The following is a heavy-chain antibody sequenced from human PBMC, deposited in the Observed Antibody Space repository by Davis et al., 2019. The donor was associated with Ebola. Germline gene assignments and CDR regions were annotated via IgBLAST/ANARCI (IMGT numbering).Heavy chain of an antibody. V-gene: IGHV3-30-3*01. J-gene: IGHJ4*02. CDR1: VIIFSSYA. CDR2: ISYDGSNK. Sequence: SLKIYCAASVIIFSSYAMHWVRQAPGKGLEWVAVISYDGSNKYYADSVKGRFTISRDNSKNTLYLQMNSLRAEDTAVYYCARRGWDYWGQGTLVNVSS. CDR3: ARRGWDY.